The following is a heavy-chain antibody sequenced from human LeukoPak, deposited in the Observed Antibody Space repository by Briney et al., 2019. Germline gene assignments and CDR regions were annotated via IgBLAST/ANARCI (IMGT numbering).Heavy chain of an antibody. CDR1: GFTFRSYS. J-gene: IGHJ4*02. V-gene: IGHV3-48*01. Sequence: GGSLRLSCAASGFTFRSYSMNWVRQAPGKGLEWVSYISSSSSTIYYADSVKGRFTISRDNAKNSLYLQMNSLRAEDTAVYYCAREGSYSDYWGQGTLVTVSS. CDR2: ISSSSSTI. CDR3: AREGSYSDY. D-gene: IGHD3-10*01.